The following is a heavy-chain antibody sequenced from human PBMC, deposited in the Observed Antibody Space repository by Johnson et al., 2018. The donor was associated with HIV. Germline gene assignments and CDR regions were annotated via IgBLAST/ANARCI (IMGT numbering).Heavy chain of an antibody. V-gene: IGHV3-23*04. CDR1: AFTFSSFA. CDR3: ARDTVRGELELPDGFDI. J-gene: IGHJ3*02. Sequence: VQLVESGGGLVQPGGSLRLSCAASAFTFSSFAMSWVRQAPGKGLEWVSAISDSSGSTYYTDSVKGRLPTSRDNSKNTVYLQMNSLRAEDTAVYYCARDTVRGELELPDGFDIWGQGTMVTVSS. CDR2: ISDSSGST. D-gene: IGHD1-7*01.